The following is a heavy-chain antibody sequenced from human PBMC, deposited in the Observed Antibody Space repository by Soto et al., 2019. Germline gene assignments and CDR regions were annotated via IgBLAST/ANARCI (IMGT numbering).Heavy chain of an antibody. V-gene: IGHV3-21*01. CDR3: ARERASVIVVVVAAPMEL. D-gene: IGHD2-15*01. Sequence: LRLSWAAAGFTFSIYSMNWVRQAPGKGLDWVSSISSSSSYIYYADSVKGRLTISRDNAKNSLYLQMNSLRAEDTAVYYCARERASVIVVVVAAPMELWGKGTKVTVSS. J-gene: IGHJ6*04. CDR1: GFTFSIYS. CDR2: ISSSSSYI.